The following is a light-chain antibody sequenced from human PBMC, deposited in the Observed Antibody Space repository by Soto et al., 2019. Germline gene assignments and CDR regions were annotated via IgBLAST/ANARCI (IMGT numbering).Light chain of an antibody. Sequence: DIQMTQSPSSLSASVGVRVTITCRASQGISSYLAWYQQKPGKVPKLLIYAASKLQSGVPSLFSGSRSGTDFTLTISTLQPEDVATYYCQKYNSAPYTFGQGTKLEIK. J-gene: IGKJ2*01. CDR2: AAS. CDR1: QGISSY. V-gene: IGKV1-27*01. CDR3: QKYNSAPYT.